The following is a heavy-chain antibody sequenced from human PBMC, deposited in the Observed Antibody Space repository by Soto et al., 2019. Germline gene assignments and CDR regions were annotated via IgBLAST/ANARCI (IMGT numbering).Heavy chain of an antibody. CDR3: ARGEHYYGSGSAHTTPYNWFDP. J-gene: IGHJ5*02. CDR1: GGSFSGYY. D-gene: IGHD3-10*01. Sequence: PSETLSLTCAVYGGSFSGYYWSWIRQPPGKGLEWIGEINHSGSTNYNPSLKSRVTISVDTSKNQFSLKLSSVTAADTAVYYCARGEHYYGSGSAHTTPYNWFDPWGQGTLVTVSS. V-gene: IGHV4-34*01. CDR2: INHSGST.